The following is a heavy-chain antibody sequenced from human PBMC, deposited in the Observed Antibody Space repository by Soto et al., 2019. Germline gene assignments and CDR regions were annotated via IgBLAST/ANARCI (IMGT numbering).Heavy chain of an antibody. V-gene: IGHV4-31*03. CDR2: IYYSGST. CDR1: GGSISSGGYY. Sequence: SETLSLTCTVSGGSISSGGYYWSWIRQHPGKGLEWIGYIYYSGSTYYNPSLKNRVTISVDTSRNQFSLKLSSVTAADTALYYCARVRPTDYGDYSAFDIWGQGTMVTVSS. D-gene: IGHD4-17*01. J-gene: IGHJ3*02. CDR3: ARVRPTDYGDYSAFDI.